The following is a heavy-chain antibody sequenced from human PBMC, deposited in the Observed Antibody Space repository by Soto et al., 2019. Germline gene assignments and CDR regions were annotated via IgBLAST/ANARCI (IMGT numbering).Heavy chain of an antibody. CDR2: IIPIFGTA. CDR3: ARGIVVVVAVRDYYYGMDV. J-gene: IGHJ6*02. D-gene: IGHD2-15*01. V-gene: IGHV1-69*13. CDR1: GGTFSSYA. Sequence: SVKVSCKASGGTFSSYAISWGRQAPGQRLEWMGGIIPIFGTANYAQKFQGRVTITADESTSTAYMELSSLRSEDTAVYYCARGIVVVVAVRDYYYGMDVWGQGTTVTVSS.